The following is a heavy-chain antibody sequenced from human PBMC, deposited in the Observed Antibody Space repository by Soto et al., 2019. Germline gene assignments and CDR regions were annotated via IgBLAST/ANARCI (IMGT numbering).Heavy chain of an antibody. Sequence: SETLSLTCAVYGGSFSGYYWSWIRQPPGKGLEWIGEINHSGSTNYNPSLKSRVTISVDTSKNQFSLKLSSVTAADTAVYYCASTYYYYYYMDVWGKGTTVTVS. CDR1: GGSFSGYY. CDR3: ASTYYYYYYMDV. J-gene: IGHJ6*03. CDR2: INHSGST. V-gene: IGHV4-34*01.